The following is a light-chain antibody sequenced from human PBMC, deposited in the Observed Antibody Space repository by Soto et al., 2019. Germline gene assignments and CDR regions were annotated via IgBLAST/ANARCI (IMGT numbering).Light chain of an antibody. CDR1: QGISSY. CDR3: QQLNSYLFT. Sequence: DIQLTQSPSFLSASVGDRVTITCRSSQGISSYLAWYQQKPGKAPKLLIYAASTLQSGVPSRFSGSGSGTEFTLTISSLQPEDFATYYCQQLNSYLFTFGPGTKGDIK. CDR2: AAS. J-gene: IGKJ3*01. V-gene: IGKV1-9*01.